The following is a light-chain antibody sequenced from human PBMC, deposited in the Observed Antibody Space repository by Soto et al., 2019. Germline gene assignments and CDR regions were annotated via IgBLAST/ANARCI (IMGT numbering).Light chain of an antibody. J-gene: IGKJ4*01. CDR2: DAS. CDR3: QQSFSSLLS. V-gene: IGKV1-39*01. CDR1: QTISTY. Sequence: DIQMTQSPSSLSASVGDRVTITCRASQTISTYVTWYQQKPGKAPKALISDASTLQSGVPARFSGSGSGTDFTLIISSMQPEYIATYSCQQSFSSLLSFGGGTQVEIK.